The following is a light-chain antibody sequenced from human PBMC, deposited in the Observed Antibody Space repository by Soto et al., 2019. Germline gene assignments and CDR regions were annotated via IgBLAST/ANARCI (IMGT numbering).Light chain of an antibody. J-gene: IGLJ2*01. CDR2: DVS. Sequence: QSALTQPRSVSGSPGQSVTISCTGTSSDVGGYNYVSWYQQHPGKATKLMIYDVSERPSGVPDRFSGSKSGNTASLTISGLQAEDEADYYCCSYAGSYVVFGGGTKLTVL. CDR3: CSYAGSYVV. V-gene: IGLV2-11*01. CDR1: SSDVGGYNY.